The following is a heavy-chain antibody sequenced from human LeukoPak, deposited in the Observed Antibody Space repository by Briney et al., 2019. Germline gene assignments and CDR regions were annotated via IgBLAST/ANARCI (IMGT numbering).Heavy chain of an antibody. V-gene: IGHV4-34*01. J-gene: IGHJ4*02. D-gene: IGHD3-9*01. CDR3: AWFVYDILTGLSGYYFDY. CDR2: INHSGST. Sequence: KPSETLSLTCAVYGGSFSGFYWSWIRQPPGKGLEWIVEINHSGSTNYNPSLKRRVTISVDTSKNQFSLKLSSVTAADTAVYYCAWFVYDILTGLSGYYFDYWGQGTLVTVSS. CDR1: GGSFSGFY.